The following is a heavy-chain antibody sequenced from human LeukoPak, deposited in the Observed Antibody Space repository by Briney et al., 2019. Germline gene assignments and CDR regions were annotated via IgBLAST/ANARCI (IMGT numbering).Heavy chain of an antibody. Sequence: GGSLRLSCAASGFTVSTNYMSWVRQAPGGGLEWVSVIYSRGSAYYADSVKGRFTLSRDNSQNTLYLQMNGLRAEDTAVYYCAREVGANWFDPWGQGTLVTVSS. V-gene: IGHV3-66*01. CDR3: AREVGANWFDP. J-gene: IGHJ5*02. D-gene: IGHD1-26*01. CDR1: GFTVSTNY. CDR2: IYSRGSA.